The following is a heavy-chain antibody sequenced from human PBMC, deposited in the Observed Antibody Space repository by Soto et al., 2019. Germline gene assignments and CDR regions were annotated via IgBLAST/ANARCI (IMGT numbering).Heavy chain of an antibody. CDR2: INHTGGT. D-gene: IGHD3-3*01. V-gene: IGHV4-34*01. CDR1: GGSVNGYY. CDR3: STRITVFGLLIPPFDP. J-gene: IGHJ5*02. Sequence: KPSETLSLTCAVYGGSVNGYYWNWIRPPPGKGLEWIGEINHTGGTHYNPSLKSRATMSVDTSKNQFSLRLSSVTAADTAIYYCSTRITVFGLLIPPFDPWGQGTQVTVSS.